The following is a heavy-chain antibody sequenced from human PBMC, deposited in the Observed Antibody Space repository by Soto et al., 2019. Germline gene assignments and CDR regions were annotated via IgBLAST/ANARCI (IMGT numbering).Heavy chain of an antibody. Sequence: ASVKVSCKASGYTFTSYGISWVRQAPGQGLEWMGWISAYNGNTNYAQKLQGRVTMTTDASTSTAYMELRSLRSDDTAVYYCARVFSSTSCYNYYYYGMDVWGQGTTVTVSS. CDR3: ARVFSSTSCYNYYYYGMDV. J-gene: IGHJ6*02. D-gene: IGHD2-2*01. CDR1: GYTFTSYG. CDR2: ISAYNGNT. V-gene: IGHV1-18*01.